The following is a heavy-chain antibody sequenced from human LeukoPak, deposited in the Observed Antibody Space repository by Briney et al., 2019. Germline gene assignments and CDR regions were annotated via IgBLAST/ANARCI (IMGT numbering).Heavy chain of an antibody. Sequence: GGSLRLSCAASGFTFNNYWMTWVRQAPGKGLEWVANIDQYGSKKYYVDSVKGRFTISRDNAKNSLYLQMNSLRAEDTASYYCAKDISRPYYYYGMDVWGQGTTVTVSS. CDR1: GFTFNNYW. CDR3: AKDISRPYYYYGMDV. J-gene: IGHJ6*02. V-gene: IGHV3-7*03. D-gene: IGHD3-3*02. CDR2: IDQYGSKK.